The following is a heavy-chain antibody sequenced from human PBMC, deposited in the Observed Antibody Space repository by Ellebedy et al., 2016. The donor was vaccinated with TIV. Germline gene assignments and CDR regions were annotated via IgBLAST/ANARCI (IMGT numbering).Heavy chain of an antibody. Sequence: AASVKVSCKASGYSLTRFGISWVRQAPGQGLEWMGWINPNSGGTNYAQKFQGRVTMTRDTSISTAYMELSRLRSDDTAVYYCASLPHYGDSGPWGQGTLVTVSS. J-gene: IGHJ5*02. D-gene: IGHD4-17*01. CDR3: ASLPHYGDSGP. CDR1: GYSLTRFG. V-gene: IGHV1-2*02. CDR2: INPNSGGT.